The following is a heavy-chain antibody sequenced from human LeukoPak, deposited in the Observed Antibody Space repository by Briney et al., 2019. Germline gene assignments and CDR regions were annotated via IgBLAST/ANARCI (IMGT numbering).Heavy chain of an antibody. CDR3: ARSYSSTWTLNY. Sequence: SGTLSLTCAVSGASISSSYWWSWVRQPPGKGLGWIGEIYHSGSTNYTPSLRSRVTMSVDRSKNQFSLNLSSVTAADTAVYYCARSYSSTWTLNYWGQGTLVTVSS. V-gene: IGHV4-4*02. CDR2: IYHSGST. CDR1: GASISSSYW. J-gene: IGHJ4*02. D-gene: IGHD6-13*01.